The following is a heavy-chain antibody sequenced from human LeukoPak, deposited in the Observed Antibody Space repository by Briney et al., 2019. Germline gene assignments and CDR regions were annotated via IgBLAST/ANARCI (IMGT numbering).Heavy chain of an antibody. V-gene: IGHV3-74*01. CDR2: IKSDGSTT. J-gene: IGHJ4*02. CDR3: AREEAATVVPYFDY. CDR1: GFTFSSYW. Sequence: GGSLRFSCAASGFTFSSYWMHWVRQAPGKGLVWVSRIKSDGSTTSYADSVKGRFTISRDNAKNTLYLQMNSLRAEDTAVYYCAREEAATVVPYFDYWGQGTLVTVSS. D-gene: IGHD4-23*01.